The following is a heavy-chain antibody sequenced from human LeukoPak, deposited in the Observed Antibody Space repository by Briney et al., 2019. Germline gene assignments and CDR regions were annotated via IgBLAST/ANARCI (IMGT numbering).Heavy chain of an antibody. CDR3: ARGGDYESSGSLGSRAFDI. CDR2: ISYDGSNK. V-gene: IGHV3-30-3*01. J-gene: IGHJ3*02. Sequence: GAPKVSSADSRVTFSSYAMHWVRQAPGKGLEWVVVISYDGSNKYYADSVKGRFTIYRVKAEYTLYLHMKCPRAEDTTVYYCARGGDYESSGSLGSRAFDISGPGTLVTVSS. D-gene: IGHD3-22*01. CDR1: RVTFSSYA.